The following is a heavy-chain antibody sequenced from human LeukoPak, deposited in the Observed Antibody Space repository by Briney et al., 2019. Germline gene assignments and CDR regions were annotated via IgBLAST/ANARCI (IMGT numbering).Heavy chain of an antibody. Sequence: PGGSLRLSCAASGFTFSSYAMSWVRQAPGKGLEWVSAISGSGGSTYYADSVKGRFTISRDNSNNTLYLQMNSLRAEDTAVYYCAKDASGARYYYYYGMDVWGQGTTVTVSS. V-gene: IGHV3-23*01. CDR1: GFTFSSYA. J-gene: IGHJ6*02. D-gene: IGHD1-1*01. CDR3: AKDASGARYYYYYGMDV. CDR2: ISGSGGST.